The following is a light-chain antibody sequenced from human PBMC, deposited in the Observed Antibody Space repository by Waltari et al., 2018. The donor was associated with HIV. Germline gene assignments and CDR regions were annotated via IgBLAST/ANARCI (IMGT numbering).Light chain of an antibody. V-gene: IGLV2-14*03. CDR2: DVN. J-gene: IGLJ2*01. CDR3: SSYTSSISLV. CDR1: SNDVGGYNY. Sequence: QSALTPPASMSGSPGQSITIPCDGTSNDVGGYNYVSWYQQHPGKAPKLMTGDVNNRTSGVSRRFAGSTAGNTAYLTISGLLAEGEADYYCSSYTSSISLVFGGGTKVTVL.